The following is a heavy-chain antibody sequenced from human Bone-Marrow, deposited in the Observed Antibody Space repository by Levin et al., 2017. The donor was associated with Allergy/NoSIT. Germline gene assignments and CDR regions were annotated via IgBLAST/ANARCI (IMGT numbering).Heavy chain of an antibody. V-gene: IGHV4-59*01. D-gene: IGHD3-3*01. Sequence: GSLRLSCSIFHGAFSGFSWTWIRQPPGKGLEWIGYISDSGSTTYNPSLKSRVTVSVDTSKNQFSLRLTSVTAADTAVYYCARQSNTYDFWGGYYYFDYWGQGTLVTVSS. J-gene: IGHJ4*02. CDR2: ISDSGST. CDR1: HGAFSGFS. CDR3: ARQSNTYDFWGGYYYFDY.